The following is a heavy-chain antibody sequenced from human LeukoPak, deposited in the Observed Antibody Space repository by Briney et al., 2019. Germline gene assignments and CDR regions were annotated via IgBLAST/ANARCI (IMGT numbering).Heavy chain of an antibody. CDR3: ARPVLSGNYYFDY. D-gene: IGHD1-26*01. J-gene: IGHJ4*02. Sequence: GESLKISCQGSGYTFTNYWIAWVRQMPGKGLEWMGIIYPGDSDTRYNPSFQGQVTISADKSISTANLQWSSLKASDTAMYYCARPVLSGNYYFDYWGQGTQVTVSS. V-gene: IGHV5-51*01. CDR2: IYPGDSDT. CDR1: GYTFTNYW.